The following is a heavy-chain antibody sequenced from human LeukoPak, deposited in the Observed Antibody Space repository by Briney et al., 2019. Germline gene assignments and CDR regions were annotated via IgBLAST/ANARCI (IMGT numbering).Heavy chain of an antibody. J-gene: IGHJ3*02. CDR2: ISGSGGST. V-gene: IGHV3-23*01. D-gene: IGHD3-22*01. CDR1: GFTFSSYA. Sequence: GGSLRLSCAASGFTFSSYAMSWVRQAPGKGLEWVSAISGSGGSTYYADSVKGRFTISRDDSKNTLYLQMNSLRAEDTAVYYCAKVHDSSGYYYAGAFDIWGQGTMVTVSS. CDR3: AKVHDSSGYYYAGAFDI.